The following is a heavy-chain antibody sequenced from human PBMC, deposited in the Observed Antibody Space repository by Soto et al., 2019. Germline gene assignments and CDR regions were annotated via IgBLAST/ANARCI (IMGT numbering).Heavy chain of an antibody. CDR2: ISPLFGTA. V-gene: IGHV1-69*06. Sequence: QVQLVQSGAEVKKPGSSVTISCKASGGFFSSNTINWLRQAAGQGPEWLGGISPLFGTANYAEKFKESVTITADNSTQTEYLALRSLRFEDASIYCFASKAACRGVCYACVAWGQGTLV. D-gene: IGHD2-21*02. CDR3: ASKAACRGVCYACVA. J-gene: IGHJ5*02. CDR1: GGFFSSNT.